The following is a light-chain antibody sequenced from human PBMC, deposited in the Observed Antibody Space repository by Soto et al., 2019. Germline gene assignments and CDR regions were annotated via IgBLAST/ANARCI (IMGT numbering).Light chain of an antibody. CDR1: QSISSGY. CDR3: QQYNNWPYT. J-gene: IGKJ2*01. CDR2: GAS. V-gene: IGKV3-20*01. Sequence: ETVLTQSPGTLSLSPGERATLSCRASQSISSGYLAWYQQRPGQAPRLLISGASNRATGIPDRFSGSGSGTDFTLTISRLEPEDFAVYYCQQYNNWPYTFGQGTKLEIK.